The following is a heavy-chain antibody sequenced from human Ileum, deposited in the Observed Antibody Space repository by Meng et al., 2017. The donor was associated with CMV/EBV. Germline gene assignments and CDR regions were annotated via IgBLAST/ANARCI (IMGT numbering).Heavy chain of an antibody. V-gene: IGHV3-23*04. D-gene: IGHD3-9*01. J-gene: IGHJ5*02. CDR2: VSGDGSSA. CDR1: GFTVSNNF. Sequence: QMVESGGGLKQPGRXXXFSCAASGFTVSNNFMSWVRQAPGKGLEWVSAVSGDGSSAVYADFMKDRFTISKDNSKNTVYLQMNSLRAEDTAVYYCVGLLTGYNSHHWGQGTLVTVSS. CDR3: VGLLTGYNSHH.